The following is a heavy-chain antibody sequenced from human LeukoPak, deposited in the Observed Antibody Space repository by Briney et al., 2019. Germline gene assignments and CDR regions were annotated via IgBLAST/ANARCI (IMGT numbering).Heavy chain of an antibody. Sequence: SETLSLTCAVYGGPFSGYYWSWIRQPPGKGLEWIGEINHSGSANYNPSIKSRVTISVDMSKNQFSLKLSSVTAADTAVYYCARARGDYYDSSGYYSAFDYWGQGTLVTVSS. V-gene: IGHV4-34*01. CDR3: ARARGDYYDSSGYYSAFDY. J-gene: IGHJ4*02. CDR1: GGPFSGYY. CDR2: INHSGSA. D-gene: IGHD3-22*01.